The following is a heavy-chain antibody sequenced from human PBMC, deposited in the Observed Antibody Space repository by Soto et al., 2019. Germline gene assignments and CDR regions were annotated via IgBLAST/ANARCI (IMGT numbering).Heavy chain of an antibody. Sequence: EVQLVESGGGLVQPGGSLRLSRAASGFTFSTYWMSWVRQAPGKGLEWVANIKQDGSHKFYVDSVKGRFTMSRDNAKNSLYLQMSSLRAEDTAVYYCARGSSVYDSSGYAFDYWGQGSLVTVSS. D-gene: IGHD3-22*01. J-gene: IGHJ4*02. V-gene: IGHV3-7*01. CDR3: ARGSSVYDSSGYAFDY. CDR2: IKQDGSHK. CDR1: GFTFSTYW.